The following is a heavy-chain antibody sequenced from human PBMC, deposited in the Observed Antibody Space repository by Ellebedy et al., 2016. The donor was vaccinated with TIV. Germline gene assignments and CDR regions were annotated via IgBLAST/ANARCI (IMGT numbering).Heavy chain of an antibody. CDR1: GGAFSGYF. V-gene: IGHV4-34*01. CDR2: INHSGST. CDR3: ARVGDYYGSGSLDY. J-gene: IGHJ4*02. Sequence: SETLSLTXAVEGGAFSGYFWSWIRQSPGKGLEWIGEINHSGSTNYNPSLKSRVTMSVDTTKKHISLRLSSVTDADTAVYYCARVGDYYGSGSLDYWGRGTLVAVSS. D-gene: IGHD3-10*01.